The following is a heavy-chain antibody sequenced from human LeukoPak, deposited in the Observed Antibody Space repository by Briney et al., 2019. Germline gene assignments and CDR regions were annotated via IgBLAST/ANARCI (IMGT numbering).Heavy chain of an antibody. Sequence: SETLSLICTVSGGSVSSGSYYWSWIRQPPGKGLEWIGYIYYSGSTNYNPSLKSRVTISVDTSKNQFSLKLSSVTAADTAVYYCARDCGGDCPRAFDMWGQGTMVTVSS. CDR1: GGSVSSGSYY. CDR2: IYYSGST. D-gene: IGHD2-21*02. V-gene: IGHV4-61*01. CDR3: ARDCGGDCPRAFDM. J-gene: IGHJ3*02.